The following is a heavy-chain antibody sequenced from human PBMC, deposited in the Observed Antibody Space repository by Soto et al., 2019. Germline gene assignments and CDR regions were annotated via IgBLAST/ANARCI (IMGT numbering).Heavy chain of an antibody. CDR1: GGSISSSSYY. CDR3: ARDKGDYGDSRFDY. J-gene: IGHJ4*02. V-gene: IGHV4-39*07. CDR2: IYYSGST. Sequence: SETLSLTCTVSGGSISSSSYYWGWIRQPPGKGLEWIGSIYYSGSTYYNPSLKSRVTISVDTSKNQFSLKLSSVTAADTAVYYCARDKGDYGDSRFDYWGQGTLVTVSS. D-gene: IGHD4-17*01.